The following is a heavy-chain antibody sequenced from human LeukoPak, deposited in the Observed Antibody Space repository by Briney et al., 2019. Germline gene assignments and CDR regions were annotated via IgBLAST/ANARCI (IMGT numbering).Heavy chain of an antibody. J-gene: IGHJ4*02. D-gene: IGHD2-21*01. CDR1: GFTFSSYE. CDR2: IGSSDSTT. CDR3: AREDNSYLNY. V-gene: IGHV3-48*03. Sequence: GGSLRLSCVASGFTFSSYEMNWVRQAPGKGLEWLSYIGSSDSTTHYADSVKGRFTISRDNAKNSLYLQMNSLRAEDTAVYYCAREDNSYLNYWGQGTLVTVSS.